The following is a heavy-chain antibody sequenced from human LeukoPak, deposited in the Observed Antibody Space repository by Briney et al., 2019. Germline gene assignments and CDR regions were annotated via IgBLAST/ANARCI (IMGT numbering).Heavy chain of an antibody. CDR2: IIPIFGTA. CDR3: ASCSAGGYSYGYPTEHYYYYGMDV. V-gene: IGHV1-69*06. CDR1: GGTFSSYA. D-gene: IGHD5-18*01. Sequence: SVKVSCKASGGTFSSYAISWVRQAPGQGLEWMGGIIPIFGTANYAQKFQGRVTITADKSTSTAYMELSSLRSEDTAVYYCASCSAGGYSYGYPTEHYYYYGMDVWGKGATVTVSS. J-gene: IGHJ6*04.